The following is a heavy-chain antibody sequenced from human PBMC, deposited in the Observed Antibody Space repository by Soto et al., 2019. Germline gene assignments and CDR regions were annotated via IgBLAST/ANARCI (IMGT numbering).Heavy chain of an antibody. V-gene: IGHV5-51*01. CDR3: ARWDATGYAGVFDY. CDR1: GYSFTNYW. Sequence: GESLKISCRGSGYSFTNYWIGWVRQMPGKGLEWLGIIFPRDSDTRYSPSFQGQVTISADKSITTAYLQWNSLKASDTAIYYCARWDATGYAGVFDYSGQGSLVTV. J-gene: IGHJ4*02. D-gene: IGHD2-2*01. CDR2: IFPRDSDT.